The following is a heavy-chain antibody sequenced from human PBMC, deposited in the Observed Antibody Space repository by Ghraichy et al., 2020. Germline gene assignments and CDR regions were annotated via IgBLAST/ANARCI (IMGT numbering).Heavy chain of an antibody. CDR2: ISGSGGST. D-gene: IGHD2-2*01. J-gene: IGHJ6*02. Sequence: GGSLRLSCAASGFTFSSYAMSWVRQAPGKGLEWVSAISGSGGSTYYADSVKGRFTISRDNSKNTLYLQMNSLRAEDTAVYYCAKRRMLVPAANYGMDVWGQGTTVTVSS. V-gene: IGHV3-23*01. CDR1: GFTFSSYA. CDR3: AKRRMLVPAANYGMDV.